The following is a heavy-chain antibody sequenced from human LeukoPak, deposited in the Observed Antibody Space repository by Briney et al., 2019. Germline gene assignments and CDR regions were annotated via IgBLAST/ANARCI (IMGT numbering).Heavy chain of an antibody. Sequence: ASVKVSCKASGYTFTSYGISWVRQAPGQGLEWMGWISAYNGNTNYAQKLQGRVTMTTDASTSTAYMELRSLRSDDTAVYYCARTPTLDIVATMNWFDPWGQGTLVTVSS. D-gene: IGHD5-12*01. CDR3: ARTPTLDIVATMNWFDP. CDR2: ISAYNGNT. V-gene: IGHV1-18*01. J-gene: IGHJ5*02. CDR1: GYTFTSYG.